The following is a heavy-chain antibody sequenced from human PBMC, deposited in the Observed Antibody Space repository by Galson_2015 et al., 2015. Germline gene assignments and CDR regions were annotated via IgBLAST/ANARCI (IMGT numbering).Heavy chain of an antibody. D-gene: IGHD5-18*01. Sequence: SVKVSCKASGGTFSSYAISWVRQAPGQGLEWMGGIIPIFGTANYAQKFQGRVTITADESTSTAYMELSSLRSEDTAVYYCARAPGGYSYGQGPSYFDYWGQGTLVTVSS. V-gene: IGHV1-69*13. CDR3: ARAPGGYSYGQGPSYFDY. CDR2: IIPIFGTA. CDR1: GGTFSSYA. J-gene: IGHJ4*02.